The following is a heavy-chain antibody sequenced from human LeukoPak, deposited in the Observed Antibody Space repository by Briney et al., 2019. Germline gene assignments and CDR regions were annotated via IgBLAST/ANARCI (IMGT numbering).Heavy chain of an antibody. J-gene: IGHJ5*02. CDR3: ARGPYDENYYFDP. D-gene: IGHD1-26*01. CDR1: GDSFTNYA. CDR2: IIALSDKT. Sequence: AASVKVSCKTSGDSFTNYAISWVRQAPGQGLEWMGRIIALSDKTNYAQNLQDRVTITTDKSTTTAYMEVNSLISEDPAVYFCARGPYDENYYFDPWGQGTMVTVSS. V-gene: IGHV1-18*01.